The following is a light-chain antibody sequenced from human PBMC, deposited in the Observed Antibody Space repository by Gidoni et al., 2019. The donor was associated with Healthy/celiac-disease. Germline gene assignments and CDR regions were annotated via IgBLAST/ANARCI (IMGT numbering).Light chain of an antibody. V-gene: IGKV3-20*01. J-gene: IGKJ2*01. CDR3: QQYGSSPET. CDR1: QSVSSSY. Sequence: EIVLTQSPGTLSLSPGERATLSCRASQSVSSSYLAWYQQKPGQAHRLLIYGSSSRATGIPDRCSGSGSGTDFTLTISRLEPEDFAVYYCQQYGSSPETFGQGTKLEIK. CDR2: GSS.